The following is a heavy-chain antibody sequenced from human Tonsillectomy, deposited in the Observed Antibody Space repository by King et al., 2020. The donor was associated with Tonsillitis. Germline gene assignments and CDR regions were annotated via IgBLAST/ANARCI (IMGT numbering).Heavy chain of an antibody. CDR1: GFTFKSYA. D-gene: IGHD5/OR15-5a*01. Sequence: VQLVESGGGLVQPGGSLRLSCAASGFTFKSYAMSWVRQAPGKGLEWVSGISGSGGSTFYADSVRGRCTISRDNSKSTLYLQMNSLRAEDTAVYFCAKDMGFYDDNSYFFNYWGQGTLVTVSS. CDR2: ISGSGGST. CDR3: AKDMGFYDDNSYFFNY. V-gene: IGHV3-23*04. J-gene: IGHJ4*02.